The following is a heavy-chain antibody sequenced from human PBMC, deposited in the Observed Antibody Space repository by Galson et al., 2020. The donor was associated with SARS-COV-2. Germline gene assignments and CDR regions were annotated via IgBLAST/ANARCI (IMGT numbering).Heavy chain of an antibody. Sequence: GGSLRLSCAASGFTFSTYAMSWVRQAPGKGLQWVSLITGSATNTYYADSVKGRFTISRDNSKNTLFLQMNSLTAEDTAVYHCVKGPRAARTYWGQGTLVTVSS. CDR3: VKGPRAARTY. V-gene: IGHV3-23*01. CDR1: GFTFSTYA. CDR2: ITGSATNT. J-gene: IGHJ4*02. D-gene: IGHD6-6*01.